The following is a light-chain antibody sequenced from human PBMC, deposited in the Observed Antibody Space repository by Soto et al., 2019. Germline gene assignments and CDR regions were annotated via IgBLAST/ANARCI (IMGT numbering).Light chain of an antibody. CDR1: QSVSSN. CDR3: QPYNNWPLT. CDR2: DTS. J-gene: IGKJ4*01. Sequence: ESVLTQSPGTLSLSPGERATLSCRASQSVSSNLAWYQHKPGQTPRLLIYDTSTRATGVPARFSGSRSGPEFTLTINSLQSEDFAIYYCQPYNNWPLTFGGGTKVDIK. V-gene: IGKV3-15*01.